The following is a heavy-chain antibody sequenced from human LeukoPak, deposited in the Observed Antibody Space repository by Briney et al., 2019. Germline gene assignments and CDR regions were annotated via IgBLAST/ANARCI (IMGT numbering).Heavy chain of an antibody. CDR1: GGSISSGAYY. CDR2: IYSSGST. Sequence: SETLSLTCTVSGGSISSGAYYWSWIRQPAGKGLEWIGRIYSSGSTNYNPSLKSRVIISVDMSKNQCSLKLSSVTAADTAVYYCARITVFGVAMGYWGQGTLVTVSS. CDR3: ARITVFGVAMGY. V-gene: IGHV4-61*02. D-gene: IGHD3-3*01. J-gene: IGHJ4*02.